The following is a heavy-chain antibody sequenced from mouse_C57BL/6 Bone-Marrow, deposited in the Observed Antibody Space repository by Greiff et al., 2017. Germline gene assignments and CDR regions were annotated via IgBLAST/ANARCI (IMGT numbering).Heavy chain of an antibody. CDR2: IDPENGDT. CDR3: TTYDYDGGYAMDY. J-gene: IGHJ4*01. Sequence: EVKLLESGAELVRPVASVKLSCTASGFNIKDDYMHWVKQRPEQGLEWIGWIDPENGDTEYASKFQGKATITADTSSNTAYLQLSSLTSEDTAVYYCTTYDYDGGYAMDYWGQGTSVTVSS. D-gene: IGHD2-4*01. CDR1: GFNIKDDY. V-gene: IGHV14-4*01.